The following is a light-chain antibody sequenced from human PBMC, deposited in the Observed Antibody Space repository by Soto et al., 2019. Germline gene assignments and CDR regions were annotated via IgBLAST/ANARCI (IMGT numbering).Light chain of an antibody. J-gene: IGLJ1*01. Sequence: QSVLTQPPSASGTPGQRVTISCSGSSSNIGRSSVNWYQHLPGAAPKLLIFSNNQRPSGVPDRFSGSRSGTSASLAISGLQSEDEADYYCAAWDDSLNAYVFGTGNKVTVL. CDR2: SNN. CDR3: AAWDDSLNAYV. CDR1: SSNIGRSS. V-gene: IGLV1-44*01.